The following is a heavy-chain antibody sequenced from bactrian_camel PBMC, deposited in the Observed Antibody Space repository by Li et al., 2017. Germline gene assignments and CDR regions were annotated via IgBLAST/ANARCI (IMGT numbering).Heavy chain of an antibody. Sequence: HVQLVESGGGSVETGGSLRLSCVASGGAYSSRCMGWFRQVPGKEREGVAVIRTGSITTYYADSVKGRFTISQDNAKTTLYLQMNSLKPEDTAMYYCAASNLLGTWCAGRLSRDFRYWGQGTQVTVS. CDR1: GGAYSSRC. CDR3: AASNLLGTWCAGRLSRDFRY. J-gene: IGHJ6*01. D-gene: IGHD6*01. CDR2: IRTGSITT. V-gene: IGHV3S1*01.